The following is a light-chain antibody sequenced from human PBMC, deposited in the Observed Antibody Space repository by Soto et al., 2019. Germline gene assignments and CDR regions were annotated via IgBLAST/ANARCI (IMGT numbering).Light chain of an antibody. CDR2: GAS. J-gene: IGKJ1*01. CDR3: QQYSNLWT. Sequence: EIVMTQSPATLSVSPGERATLSCRASQSVSTNLAWYQQKPGQGPRLLIFGASTRAIGIPARFSGSGSGTDFTLSISRLEPEDFAVYYCQQYSNLWTFGQGTKVDI. CDR1: QSVSTN. V-gene: IGKV3-15*01.